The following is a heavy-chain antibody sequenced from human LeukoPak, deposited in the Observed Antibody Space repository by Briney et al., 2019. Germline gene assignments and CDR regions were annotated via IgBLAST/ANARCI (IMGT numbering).Heavy chain of an antibody. CDR1: GFTFSSYA. Sequence: GGSLRLSCAASGFTFSSYAMHWVRQAPGKGLEWVVVIPYDGSNKYYADSVKGRFTISRDNSKNTLYLQVNSLRAEDTAVYYCARDFRSTFDYWGQGTLVTVSS. V-gene: IGHV3-30-3*01. J-gene: IGHJ4*02. CDR3: ARDFRSTFDY. CDR2: IPYDGSNK.